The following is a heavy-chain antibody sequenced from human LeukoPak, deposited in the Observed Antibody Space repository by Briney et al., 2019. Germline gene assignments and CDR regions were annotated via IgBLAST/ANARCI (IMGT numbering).Heavy chain of an antibody. D-gene: IGHD2-2*02. CDR3: AKGDIVVVPAAIGSDY. CDR1: GFTFSSYA. V-gene: IGHV3-23*01. Sequence: PGGSLRLSCAASGFTFSSYAMSWVRQAPGKGLEWVSAISGSGGSTYYADSVKGRFTISRDNSKNTLYLQMNSLRAEDTAVYYCAKGDIVVVPAAIGSDYWGQGTLVTVSS. CDR2: ISGSGGST. J-gene: IGHJ4*02.